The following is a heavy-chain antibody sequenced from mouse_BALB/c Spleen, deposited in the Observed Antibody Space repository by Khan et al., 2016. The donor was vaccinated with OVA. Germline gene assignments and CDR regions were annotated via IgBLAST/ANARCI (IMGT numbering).Heavy chain of an antibody. Sequence: DVQLQESGPGLVKPSQSLSLTCTVTGYSITSDYAWNWIRQFPGNKLEWMGYITYSGSTSYNPSLKSRISITRDTSKNQFFLQLNSVTTEDTATYFCARRSVWGAGTTVTVSS. V-gene: IGHV3-2*02. J-gene: IGHJ1*01. CDR1: GYSITSDYA. CDR2: ITYSGST. CDR3: ARRSV.